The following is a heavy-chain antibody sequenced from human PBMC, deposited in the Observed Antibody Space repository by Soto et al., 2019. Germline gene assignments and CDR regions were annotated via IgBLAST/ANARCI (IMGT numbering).Heavy chain of an antibody. J-gene: IGHJ3*02. CDR1: GFTFSSYS. Sequence: EVQLVESGGGLVKPGGSLRLSCAASGFTFSSYSINWVRQAPGKGLEWVSSISSSSSYIYYADSVKGRFTISRDNAKNSLYLQMNSLRADDTAVYYCARASVVVAAIANAPDAFDIWGQGTMVTVSS. CDR3: ARASVVVAAIANAPDAFDI. V-gene: IGHV3-21*01. CDR2: ISSSSSYI. D-gene: IGHD2-15*01.